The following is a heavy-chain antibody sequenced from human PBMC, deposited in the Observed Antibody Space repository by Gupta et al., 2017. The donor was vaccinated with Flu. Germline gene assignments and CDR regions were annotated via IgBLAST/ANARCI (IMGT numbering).Heavy chain of an antibody. CDR3: ARESRIAVAGPDY. CDR2: IYTSGSN. CDR1: GGSISSGSYY. D-gene: IGHD6-19*01. J-gene: IGHJ4*02. Sequence: QVQLQESGPGLVKPSQTLSLTCTVSGGSISSGSYYWSWIRQPAGKGLEWIGRIYTSGSNNYNPALQSRVNISVDTSKNQFSLKLSSVTAADTAVYYCARESRIAVAGPDYWGQGNLVTVSS. V-gene: IGHV4-61*02.